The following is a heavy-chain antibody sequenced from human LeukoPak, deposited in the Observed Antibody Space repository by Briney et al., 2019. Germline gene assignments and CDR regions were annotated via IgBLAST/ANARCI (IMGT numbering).Heavy chain of an antibody. CDR3: ARLRFYYDSSGYNYFDY. Sequence: SETLSLTCSVSRGSISRTSYSWGWIRQPPGKRLEWIGNIYYTGTAYHNPSLKSRVTISLDTSKSHFSLNLSSVTAADTAIYYCARLRFYYDSSGYNYFDYWGPGTLITVSS. CDR2: IYYTGTA. CDR1: RGSISRTSYS. J-gene: IGHJ4*02. D-gene: IGHD3-22*01. V-gene: IGHV4-39*07.